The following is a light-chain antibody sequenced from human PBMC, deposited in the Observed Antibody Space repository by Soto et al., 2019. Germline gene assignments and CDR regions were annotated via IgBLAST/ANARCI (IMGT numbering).Light chain of an antibody. V-gene: IGLV4-69*01. J-gene: IGLJ2*01. Sequence: QPVLTQSPSASASLGASVKLTCTLSSRHNTNAIAWHQQQPKKGPRFLMKVNSDGSHFKGDGIPDRFSGSSSGAERYLTISSLQSEDEADYHCQAWATGIHIFGGGTKVTVL. CDR1: SRHNTNA. CDR3: QAWATGIHI. CDR2: VNSDGSH.